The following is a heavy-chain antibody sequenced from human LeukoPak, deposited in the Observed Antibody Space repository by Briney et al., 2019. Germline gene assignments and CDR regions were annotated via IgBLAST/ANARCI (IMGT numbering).Heavy chain of an antibody. Sequence: ASVKVSCKASGYTFTGYYMHWVRQAPGQGLEWMGRINPNSGGRNYAQKFQGRVTMTRDTSISTAYLGLTRLTSDDTAVYYCARAMEMATIWYDSWGQGTLVTVSS. CDR1: GYTFTGYY. D-gene: IGHD5-24*01. V-gene: IGHV1-2*06. J-gene: IGHJ4*02. CDR3: ARAMEMATIWYDS. CDR2: INPNSGGR.